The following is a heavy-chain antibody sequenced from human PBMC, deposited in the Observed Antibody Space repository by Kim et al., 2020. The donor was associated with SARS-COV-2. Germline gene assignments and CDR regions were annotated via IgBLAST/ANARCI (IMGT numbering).Heavy chain of an antibody. J-gene: IGHJ4*02. CDR3: VRGFYRGPFDF. Sequence: GGSLRLSCAASGFTFDDYGMSWVRQTPGKGLEWVAGINKNGARTDYLDSAKGRFTISRDNAKKSLYLQMSGLRADDTALYNCVRGFYRGPFDFWGQGTLVTVSS. D-gene: IGHD3-10*01. CDR1: GFTFDDYG. V-gene: IGHV3-20*01. CDR2: INKNGART.